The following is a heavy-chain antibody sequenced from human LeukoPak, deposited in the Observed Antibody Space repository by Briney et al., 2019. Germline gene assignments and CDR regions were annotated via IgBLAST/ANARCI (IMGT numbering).Heavy chain of an antibody. CDR2: IHHSGST. CDR1: GGSISSTNW. V-gene: IGHV4-4*02. CDR3: ARSPGYSSGGGGTFDY. D-gene: IGHD6-19*01. J-gene: IGHJ4*02. Sequence: SETLSLTCAVSGGSISSTNWWNWVRQPPGKGLKWIGEIHHSGSTNYNPSLKSRVTISVDKSKNQFSLKLSSVTAADTAVYYCARSPGYSSGGGGTFDYWGQGTLVTVSS.